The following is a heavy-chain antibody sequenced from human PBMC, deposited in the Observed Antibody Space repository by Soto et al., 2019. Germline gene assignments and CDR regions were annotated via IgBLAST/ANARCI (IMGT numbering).Heavy chain of an antibody. D-gene: IGHD3-16*02. CDR1: GFTFSSYG. CDR2: IWYDGSNK. V-gene: IGHV3-33*01. Sequence: PGGSLRLSCAASGFTFSSYGMHWVRQAPGKGLEWVAVIWYDGSNKYYADSVKGRFTISRDNSKNTLYLQMNSLRAEDTAVYYCARGYLIESRFDYWGQGTLVTVSS. J-gene: IGHJ4*02. CDR3: ARGYLIESRFDY.